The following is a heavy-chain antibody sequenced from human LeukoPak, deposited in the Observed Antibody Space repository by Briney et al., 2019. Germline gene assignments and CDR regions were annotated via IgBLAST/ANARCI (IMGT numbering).Heavy chain of an antibody. CDR1: GGSISSSSYY. CDR3: ASAEDYYDSSGWDY. CDR2: IYYSGST. Sequence: SETLSLTCTVSGGSISSSSYYWGWIRQPPGKGLEWIGSIYYSGSTYYSPSLKSRVTISVDTSKNQFSLKLSSVTAADTAVYYCASAEDYYDSSGWDYWGQGTLVTASS. J-gene: IGHJ4*02. V-gene: IGHV4-39*01. D-gene: IGHD3-22*01.